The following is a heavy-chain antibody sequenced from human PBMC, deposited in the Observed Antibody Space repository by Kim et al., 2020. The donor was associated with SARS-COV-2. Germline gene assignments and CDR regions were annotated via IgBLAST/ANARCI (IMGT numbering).Heavy chain of an antibody. CDR3: AREGQSSGRAGTFDV. J-gene: IGHJ3*01. V-gene: IGHV3-21*06. D-gene: IGHD1-1*01. Sequence: DSVRGRFTISRDNPNNIMFLQLDSLRTEATAVYYCAREGQSSGRAGTFDVWGQGTLVTVSS.